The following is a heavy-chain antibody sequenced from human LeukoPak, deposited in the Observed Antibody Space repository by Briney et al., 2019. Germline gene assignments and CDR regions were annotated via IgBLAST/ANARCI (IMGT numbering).Heavy chain of an antibody. Sequence: GGSLRLSCEASGSTFSSYAMSWVRQAPGEGLEWVSGIRRSGDSTYYADSVKGRFTISRDNSKNTLYLQMNNLRAEDTAVYYCAKSFDSSGYSFFDSWGQGTLVTVSS. D-gene: IGHD3-22*01. J-gene: IGHJ4*02. CDR2: IRRSGDST. CDR1: GSTFSSYA. V-gene: IGHV3-23*01. CDR3: AKSFDSSGYSFFDS.